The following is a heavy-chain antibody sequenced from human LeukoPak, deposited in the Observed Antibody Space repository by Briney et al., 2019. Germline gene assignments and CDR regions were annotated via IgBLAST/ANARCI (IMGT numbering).Heavy chain of an antibody. CDR2: ISNSETT. CDR1: GGSISSGSYY. J-gene: IGHJ5*02. CDR3: ARGYCSDERCPVFPS. V-gene: IGHV4-61*01. D-gene: IGHD2-15*01. Sequence: SETLSLTCTVSGGSISSGSYYWSWIRQTPGKGLEWIGYISNSETTDYGPSFKSRITLSLDTSKNQFSLKLSSVTAADTGVYYCARGYCSDERCPVFPSWGQGTLVTVSS.